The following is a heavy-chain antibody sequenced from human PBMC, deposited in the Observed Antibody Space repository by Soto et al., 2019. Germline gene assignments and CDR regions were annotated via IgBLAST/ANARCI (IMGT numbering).Heavy chain of an antibody. CDR2: IWYDGSNK. D-gene: IGHD2-15*01. CDR1: GFTFSSYG. V-gene: IGHV3-33*01. J-gene: IGHJ3*02. CDR3: ARVGCGSGGSYRIDSEETDAFDI. Sequence: QVQLVESGGGVVQPGRSLRLSCAASGFTFSSYGMHWVRQAPGKGLEWVAVIWYDGSNKYYADSVKGRFTISRDNSKNTLHLQMNSLRAEDTAVHYCARVGCGSGGSYRIDSEETDAFDIWGQGTMVTISS.